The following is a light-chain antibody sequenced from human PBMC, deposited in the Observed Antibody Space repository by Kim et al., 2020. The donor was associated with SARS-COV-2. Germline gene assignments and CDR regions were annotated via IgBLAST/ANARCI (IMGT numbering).Light chain of an antibody. V-gene: IGKV2-30*02. CDR3: MQATHFPWT. CDR2: KVS. Sequence: DIVMTQSPLSLPVTLGQPASISCRSSQSLVHSNGNTYLVWFQQRPGPSPRRLIYKVSNRDSGVPDRFSGSGSGTDFTLKISRVDADDVGVYYCMQATHFPWTFGQGTKVDI. J-gene: IGKJ1*01. CDR1: QSLVHSNGNTY.